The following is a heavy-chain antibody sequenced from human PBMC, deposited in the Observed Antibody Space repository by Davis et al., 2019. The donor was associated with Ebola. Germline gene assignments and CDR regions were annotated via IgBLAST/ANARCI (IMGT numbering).Heavy chain of an antibody. Sequence: ASVKVSCKASGYTFTSYAMHWVRQAPGQRLEWMGWINAGNGNTKYSQKFQGRVTITRDTSASTAYMELSSLRSEDTAVYYCARLGYCSGGSCSYYYYYGMDVWGQGTTVTVSS. J-gene: IGHJ6*02. CDR1: GYTFTSYA. V-gene: IGHV1-3*01. D-gene: IGHD2-15*01. CDR2: INAGNGNT. CDR3: ARLGYCSGGSCSYYYYYGMDV.